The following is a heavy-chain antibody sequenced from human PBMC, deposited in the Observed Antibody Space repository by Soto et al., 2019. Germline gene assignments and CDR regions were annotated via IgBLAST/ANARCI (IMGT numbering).Heavy chain of an antibody. J-gene: IGHJ4*02. CDR2: ISYDGSNK. V-gene: IGHV3-30*18. Sequence: QVQLVESGGGVVQPGRSLRLSCAASGFTFSSYGMHWVRQAPGKGLEWVAVISYDGSNKYYADSVKGRFTISRDNSKNTLYLQMNSLRAEDTAVYYCAKERGIVVVTVILDYWGQGTLVTVSS. CDR3: AKERGIVVVTVILDY. D-gene: IGHD2-21*02. CDR1: GFTFSSYG.